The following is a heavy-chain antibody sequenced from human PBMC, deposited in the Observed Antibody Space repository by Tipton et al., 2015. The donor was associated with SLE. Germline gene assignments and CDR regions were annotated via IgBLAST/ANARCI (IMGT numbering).Heavy chain of an antibody. CDR2: VYYTGNT. CDR1: SGSFNNYY. D-gene: IGHD3-22*01. Sequence: TLSLTCAINSGSFNNYYWTWLRQPPGKGLEWVGTVYYTGNTFYNPSLKSRVTISADTSKNQFSLNLSSVTAADTAVYYCARDEYRYDTTGYHLLGHFDFWGQGTLVTVSS. J-gene: IGHJ4*02. V-gene: IGHV4-34*11. CDR3: ARDEYRYDTTGYHLLGHFDF.